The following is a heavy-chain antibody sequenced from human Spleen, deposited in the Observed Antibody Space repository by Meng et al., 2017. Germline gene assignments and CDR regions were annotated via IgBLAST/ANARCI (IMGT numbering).Heavy chain of an antibody. V-gene: IGHV1-18*04. CDR2: ISAYNGNT. J-gene: IGHJ3*02. Sequence: ASVKVSCKASGYSFSSYSIHWVRQAPGQGLEWMGWISAYNGNTNYAQKLQGRVTMTTDTSTSTAYMELRSLRSDDTAVYYCARGGFRRRGYSYDESIRPDAFDIWGQGTMVTVSS. D-gene: IGHD5-18*01. CDR1: GYSFSSYS. CDR3: ARGGFRRRGYSYDESIRPDAFDI.